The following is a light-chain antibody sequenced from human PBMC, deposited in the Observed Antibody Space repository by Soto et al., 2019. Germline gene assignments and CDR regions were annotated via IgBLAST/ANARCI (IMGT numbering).Light chain of an antibody. J-gene: IGLJ1*01. CDR3: SSYTSSSTFYV. CDR2: EVS. CDR1: SSDVGGYDY. V-gene: IGLV2-14*01. Sequence: QSALTQPASVSGSPGQSITISCTGTSSDVGGYDYVSWYQQHPGKAPKLMIYEVSNRPSGASNRFSGSKSGNTASLTISGLQAEDEADYYFSSYTSSSTFYVFGTGTKLTVL.